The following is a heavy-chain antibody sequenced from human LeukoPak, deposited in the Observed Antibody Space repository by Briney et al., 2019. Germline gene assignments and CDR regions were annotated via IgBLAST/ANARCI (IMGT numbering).Heavy chain of an antibody. V-gene: IGHV6-1*01. CDR1: GDSVSSNSAA. D-gene: IGHD6-19*01. J-gene: IGHJ6*03. CDR2: TYYRSKWYN. CDR3: ARDSIAVAVVPSYYSYYMDV. Sequence: SQTLSLTCAISGDSVSSNSAAWNWIRQSPSRGLEWLGRTYYRSKWYNDYAGSVKSRININPDTSKNQFSLQLNSVPPEDTAVYYCARDSIAVAVVPSYYSYYMDVWGNGTTVTVSS.